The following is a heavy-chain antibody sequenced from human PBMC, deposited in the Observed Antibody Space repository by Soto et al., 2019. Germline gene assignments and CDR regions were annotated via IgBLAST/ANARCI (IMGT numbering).Heavy chain of an antibody. Sequence: QVQLVESGGGVVQPGRSLRLSCAASGFTFSSYAMHWVRQAPGKGLEWVAVISYDGSNKYYADSVKGRFTISRDNSKNTLYLQMNSLRAEDTAVYYCARCPTHSGWLYYYYYGMDVWGQGTTVTVSS. CDR1: GFTFSSYA. J-gene: IGHJ6*02. CDR3: ARCPTHSGWLYYYYYGMDV. V-gene: IGHV3-30-3*01. D-gene: IGHD6-19*01. CDR2: ISYDGSNK.